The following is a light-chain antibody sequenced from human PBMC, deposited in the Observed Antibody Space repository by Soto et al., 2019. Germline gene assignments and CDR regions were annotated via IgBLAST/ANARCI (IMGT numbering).Light chain of an antibody. CDR1: QTISSN. CDR3: QQYHNWPPQYT. CDR2: GAS. Sequence: EIEMTQSPATLSVTPGERVTLSCRASQTISSNLAWYQQKPGQAPRLLIHGASTRASGVPDRFSGSGSGTDFTLTISSLQSEDFAVYYCQQYHNWPPQYTFGQGTKLQIK. J-gene: IGKJ2*01. V-gene: IGKV3-15*01.